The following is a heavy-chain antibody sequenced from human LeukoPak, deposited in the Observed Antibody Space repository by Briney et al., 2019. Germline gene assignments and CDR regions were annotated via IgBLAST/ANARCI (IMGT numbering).Heavy chain of an antibody. CDR3: ARHRNYYYYYMDV. V-gene: IGHV4-39*01. Sequence: GSLRLSCAASGFTFSSYAMSWIRQAPGKGLEWIGSMYYSGSTYYNPSLKSRVTISVDTSKNQFSLKLSSVTAADTAVYYCARHRNYYYYYMDVWGKGTTVTISS. CDR1: GFTFSSYA. J-gene: IGHJ6*03. CDR2: MYYSGST.